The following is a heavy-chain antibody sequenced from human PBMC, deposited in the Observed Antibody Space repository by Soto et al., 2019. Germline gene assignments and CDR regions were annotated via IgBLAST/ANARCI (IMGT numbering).Heavy chain of an antibody. V-gene: IGHV4-34*01. D-gene: IGHD5-12*01. CDR1: GGSFSGYY. CDR3: AGSRGYSGYDAKRFDY. J-gene: IGHJ4*02. CDR2: INHSGST. Sequence: SETLSLTCAVYGGSFSGYYWSWIRQPPGKGLEWIGEINHSGSTNYNPSLKSRVTISVDTSKNQFSLKLSSVTAADTAVYYRAGSRGYSGYDAKRFDYWGQGTLVTVSS.